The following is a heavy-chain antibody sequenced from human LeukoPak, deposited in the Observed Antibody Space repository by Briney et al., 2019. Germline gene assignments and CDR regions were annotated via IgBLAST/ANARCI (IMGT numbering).Heavy chain of an antibody. CDR1: GGTFSSYA. Sequence: ASVKVSCKASGGTFSSYAISWVRQAPGQGLEWMGRIIPILGIANYAQKFQGRVTTTADKSTSTAYMELSSLRSEDTAVYYCARLGSSSPYYYGMDVWGQGTTVTVSS. V-gene: IGHV1-69*04. CDR3: ARLGSSSPYYYGMDV. J-gene: IGHJ6*02. D-gene: IGHD6-13*01. CDR2: IIPILGIA.